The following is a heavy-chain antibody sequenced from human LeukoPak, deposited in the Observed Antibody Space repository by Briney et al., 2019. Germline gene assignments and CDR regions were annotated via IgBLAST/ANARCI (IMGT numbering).Heavy chain of an antibody. J-gene: IGHJ4*02. CDR3: ASVAATVTSYDY. CDR2: INPSGGST. CDR1: GYTFTSYY. V-gene: IGHV1-46*01. D-gene: IGHD4-11*01. Sequence: AASVKVSCKASGYTFTSYYMHWVRQAPGQGLEWMGIINPSGGSTSYAQKFQCRVTMNRDTSTSTVYMELSSLRSEDTAVYYCASVAATVTSYDYWGQGTLVTVSS.